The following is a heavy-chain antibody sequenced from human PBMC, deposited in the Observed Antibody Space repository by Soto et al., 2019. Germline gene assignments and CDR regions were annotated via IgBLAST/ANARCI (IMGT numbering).Heavy chain of an antibody. J-gene: IGHJ4*02. Sequence: QVQLVQSGGEVKKPGASVKVSCKTSGYTFTGYGISWVRQAPGQGPEWMGWISPYNGNTKYAQSFQGRVTMTTDTSTSTAYMDLRSLISDDTAVYYCARDYHDSSGFSYAGYWGQGTLVNVSS. CDR1: GYTFTGYG. CDR2: ISPYNGNT. CDR3: ARDYHDSSGFSYAGY. D-gene: IGHD3-22*01. V-gene: IGHV1-18*01.